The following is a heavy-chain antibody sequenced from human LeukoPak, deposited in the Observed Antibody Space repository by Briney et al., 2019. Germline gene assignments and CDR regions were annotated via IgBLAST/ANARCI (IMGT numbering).Heavy chain of an antibody. D-gene: IGHD3-9*01. V-gene: IGHV3-53*01. CDR2: IYSGGST. J-gene: IGHJ6*02. Sequence: GGSLRLSCAASGFTVSSNYMSWVRQAPGKGLEWVSVIYSGGSTYYADSVKGRFTISRDNSKNTLYLQMNSLRAEDTAVYHCARAPNRYFDWLLYSGPYGMDVWGQGTTVTVSS. CDR3: ARAPNRYFDWLLYSGPYGMDV. CDR1: GFTVSSNY.